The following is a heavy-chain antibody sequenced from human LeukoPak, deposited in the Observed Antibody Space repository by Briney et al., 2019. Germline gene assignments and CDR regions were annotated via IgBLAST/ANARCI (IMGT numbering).Heavy chain of an antibody. CDR2: IYTSGST. J-gene: IGHJ3*02. CDR1: GGSIRSYY. D-gene: IGHD6-19*01. Sequence: PSETLSLTCTVSGGSIRSYYWCWIRQPAGKGLEWIGRIYTSGSTNYNPSLKSRVPMSVDTSKNQFSLILSSVTAADTAVYYCARGVAGYSGGDDAFDIWGQGTMVAVSS. CDR3: ARGVAGYSGGDDAFDI. V-gene: IGHV4-4*07.